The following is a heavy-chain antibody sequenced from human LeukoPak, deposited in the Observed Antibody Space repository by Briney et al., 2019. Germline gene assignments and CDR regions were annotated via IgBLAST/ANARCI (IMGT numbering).Heavy chain of an antibody. D-gene: IGHD6-13*01. CDR1: GYSISSGYY. Sequence: SETLSLTCAVSGYSISSGYYWGWIRQPPGKGLEWIGSIYHSGSTYYNPSLKSRVAISVDTSKNQFSLKLSSVTAADTAVYYCAREGSSWYYAFDIWGQGTMVTVSS. CDR2: IYHSGST. J-gene: IGHJ3*02. V-gene: IGHV4-38-2*02. CDR3: AREGSSWYYAFDI.